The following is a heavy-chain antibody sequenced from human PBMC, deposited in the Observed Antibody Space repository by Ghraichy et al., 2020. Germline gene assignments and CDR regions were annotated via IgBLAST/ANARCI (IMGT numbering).Heavy chain of an antibody. V-gene: IGHV3-23*01. CDR1: GFTFSSYT. CDR3: AKEAGAAKPFDY. J-gene: IGHJ4*02. D-gene: IGHD2-2*01. CDR2: IDSGGNT. Sequence: AGSLRLSCAASGFTFSSYTITWVRQAPGKGLEWVSAIDSGGNTHYADSVKGRFTISRDNSKDTLYLQMNSLSAEDTAVYYCAKEAGAAKPFDYWGQGTLVTVSS.